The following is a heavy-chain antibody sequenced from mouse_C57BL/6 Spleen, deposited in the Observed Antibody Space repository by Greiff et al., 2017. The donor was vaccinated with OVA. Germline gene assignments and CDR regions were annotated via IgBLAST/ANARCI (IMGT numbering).Heavy chain of an antibody. J-gene: IGHJ3*01. Sequence: VQLKESGPGLVKPSQSLSLTCSVTGYSITSGYYWNWIRQFPGHKLEWMGYIRYDGSNNYNPSLKNRISITRDTSKNQFFLKLNSETTENTATSYSARDSPYDYDGAYGGQGTRATVSA. CDR3: ARDSPYDYDGAY. CDR1: GYSITSGYY. V-gene: IGHV3-6*01. D-gene: IGHD2-4*01. CDR2: IRYDGSN.